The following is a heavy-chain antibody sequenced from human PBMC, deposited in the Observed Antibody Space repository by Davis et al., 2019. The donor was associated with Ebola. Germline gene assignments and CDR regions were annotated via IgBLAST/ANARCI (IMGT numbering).Heavy chain of an antibody. V-gene: IGHV3-11*01. J-gene: IGHJ6*02. D-gene: IGHD5-12*01. CDR2: ISGGGHTI. CDR1: GFTFSDYY. CDR3: ARGPIYSGYDYLNYFYGMDV. Sequence: PGGSLRLSCAASGFTFSDYYMTWIRQAPGKGLEWVSYISGGGHTIYYADSVKGRFTISRDNANNSVYLQMNSLRAEDTAMYYCARGPIYSGYDYLNYFYGMDVWGQGTTVTVSS.